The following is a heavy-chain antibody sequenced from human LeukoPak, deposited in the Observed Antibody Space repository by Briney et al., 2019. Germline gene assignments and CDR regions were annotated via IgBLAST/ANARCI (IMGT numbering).Heavy chain of an antibody. CDR3: ARVHLGVYYFDY. V-gene: IGHV1-46*01. CDR1: GYTFTNYY. J-gene: IGHJ4*02. D-gene: IGHD3-16*01. CDR2: INPSGGST. Sequence: ASVKVSCKASGYTFTNYYIHWVRQAPGQGLECMGIINPSGGSTSYAQKFQGRVTMTTDTSTSTAYMELRSLRSDDTAVYYCARVHLGVYYFDYWGQGTLVTVSS.